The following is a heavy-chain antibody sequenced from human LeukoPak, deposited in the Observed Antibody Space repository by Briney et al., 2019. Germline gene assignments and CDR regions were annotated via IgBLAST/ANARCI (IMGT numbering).Heavy chain of an antibody. V-gene: IGHV4-30-4*01. J-gene: IGHJ4*02. CDR2: IYYSGST. CDR1: GGSISSGDYY. Sequence: SETLSLTCTVSGGSISSGDYYWSWIRQPPGKGLEWIGYIYYSGSTYYNPSLKSRVTISVDTSKNQFSLKLSSVTAADTAVCYCARFERGYSGSEGIDYWGQGTLVTVSS. CDR3: ARFERGYSGSEGIDY. D-gene: IGHD5-12*01.